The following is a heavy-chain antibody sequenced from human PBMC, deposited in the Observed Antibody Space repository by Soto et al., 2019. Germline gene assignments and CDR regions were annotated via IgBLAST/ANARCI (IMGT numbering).Heavy chain of an antibody. J-gene: IGHJ4*02. D-gene: IGHD1-26*01. CDR2: ISWDGGST. CDR3: AKDGNSGSYYLFDY. Sequence: GASLRLSCAASGFTFDDYTMHWVRQAPGKGLEWVSLISWDGGSTYYADSVKGRFTISRDNSKNSLFLQMNSLRTEDTALYYCAKDGNSGSYYLFDYWGQGT. V-gene: IGHV3-43*01. CDR1: GFTFDDYT.